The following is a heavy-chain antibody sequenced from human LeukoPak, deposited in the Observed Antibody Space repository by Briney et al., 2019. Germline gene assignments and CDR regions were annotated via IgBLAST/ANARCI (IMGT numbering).Heavy chain of an antibody. Sequence: SETLSLTCTVSGGSISSSSYYWGWIRQPPGKGLEWIGSIYYSGSTYYNPSLKSRVTISVDTSKNQFPLKLSSVTAADTAVYYCARQGSITMIVVVNYYFDYWGQGTLVTVSS. CDR3: ARQGSITMIVVVNYYFDY. V-gene: IGHV4-39*01. J-gene: IGHJ4*02. D-gene: IGHD3-22*01. CDR2: IYYSGST. CDR1: GGSISSSSYY.